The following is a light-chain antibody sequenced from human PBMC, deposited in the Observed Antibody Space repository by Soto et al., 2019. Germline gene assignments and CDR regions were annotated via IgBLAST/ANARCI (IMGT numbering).Light chain of an antibody. V-gene: IGLV3-27*01. CDR1: LLSKKY. CDR3: YSAADNNVV. J-gene: IGLJ2*01. CDR2: KDS. Sequence: SYELTQPSSVSVSPGQPATITCSGDLLSKKYARWFQQKPGQAPILIIYKDSERPSGIPERFSGSSSGTTVTLTISGAQVEDEADYYCYSAADNNVVFGGGTKVTVL.